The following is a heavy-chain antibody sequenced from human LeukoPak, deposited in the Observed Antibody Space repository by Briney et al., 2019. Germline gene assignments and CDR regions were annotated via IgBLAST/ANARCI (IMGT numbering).Heavy chain of an antibody. D-gene: IGHD6-19*01. CDR3: AGVSSGWYGY. J-gene: IGHJ1*01. Sequence: GGSLRLSCAASGFTFSSYGMHWVRQAAGKGLEYVSAISSNGGSTNYANSVKGRFTISRDNSKNTLYLQMGSLRTEDMAVYYCAGVSSGWYGYWGQGTLVTVSS. CDR1: GFTFSSYG. CDR2: ISSNGGST. V-gene: IGHV3-64*01.